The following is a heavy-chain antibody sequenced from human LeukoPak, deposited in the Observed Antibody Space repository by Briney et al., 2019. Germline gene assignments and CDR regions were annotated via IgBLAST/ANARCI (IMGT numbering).Heavy chain of an antibody. J-gene: IGHJ6*02. V-gene: IGHV4-59*11. D-gene: IGHD2-2*01. Sequence: SDTLSLTCTVSGGSISSHYWSWIRQPPGKGLEWIGNIYSSGTTKYNPSLMSRVTISVDTTKNQFSLRLNSVTAADTAVYYCAREIVVPAAPYYYGMDVWGQGTSVTVSS. CDR2: IYSSGTT. CDR3: AREIVVPAAPYYYGMDV. CDR1: GGSISSHY.